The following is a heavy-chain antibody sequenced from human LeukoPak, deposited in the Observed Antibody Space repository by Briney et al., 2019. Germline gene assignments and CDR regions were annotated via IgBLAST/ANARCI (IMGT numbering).Heavy chain of an antibody. CDR2: IIPIFGTA. V-gene: IGHV1-69*05. Sequence: SVKVSCKASGGTFSSYAISWVRQAPGQGLEWMGGIIPIFGTANYAQKFQGRVTITTDESTSTAYMELSSLRSEDTAVYYCARGGYSYGPTGYDYWGQGTLVTVSS. J-gene: IGHJ4*02. D-gene: IGHD5-18*01. CDR3: ARGGYSYGPTGYDY. CDR1: GGTFSSYA.